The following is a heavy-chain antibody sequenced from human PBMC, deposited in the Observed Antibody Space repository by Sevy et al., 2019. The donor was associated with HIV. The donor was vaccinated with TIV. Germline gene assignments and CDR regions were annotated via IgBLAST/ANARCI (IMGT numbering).Heavy chain of an antibody. D-gene: IGHD6-19*01. V-gene: IGHV4-39*01. Sequence: SETLPLTCTVSGGSISSSSYYWGWIHQPPGKGLEWIGSIYYSGSTYYNPSLKSRVTISVDTSKNQFSLKLSSVTAADTAVYYCARGQWLVHDYWGQGTLVTVSS. CDR3: ARGQWLVHDY. J-gene: IGHJ4*02. CDR1: GGSISSSSYY. CDR2: IYYSGST.